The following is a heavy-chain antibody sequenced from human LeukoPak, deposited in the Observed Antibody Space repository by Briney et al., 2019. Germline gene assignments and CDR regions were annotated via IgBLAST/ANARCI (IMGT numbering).Heavy chain of an antibody. CDR2: IKHDGSEK. CDR3: ARSYSRVGFDY. Sequence: GGSLRLSCAASGFIFSSHWMSWVRQAPGKGLEWVANIKHDGSEKYYVDSVKGRFTISRDNAKNSLSLQMNSLRAEDTAVYYCARSYSRVGFDYWGQGTLVTVSS. D-gene: IGHD6-13*01. V-gene: IGHV3-7*04. J-gene: IGHJ4*02. CDR1: GFIFSSHW.